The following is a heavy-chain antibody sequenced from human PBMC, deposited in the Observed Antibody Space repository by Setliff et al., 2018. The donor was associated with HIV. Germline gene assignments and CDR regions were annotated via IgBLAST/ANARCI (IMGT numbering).Heavy chain of an antibody. D-gene: IGHD3-10*01. CDR1: GGSISSGSYY. CDR3: ATYADRESNRFDP. V-gene: IGHV4-61*02. Sequence: PSETLSLTCTVSGGSISSGSYYWSWIRQPAGKGLEWIGRIYTSGSTNYNPSLESRVTISVDTSKNQFSLKLSSVTAADTAVYYCATYADRESNRFDPWGQGILVTVSS. CDR2: IYTSGST. J-gene: IGHJ5*02.